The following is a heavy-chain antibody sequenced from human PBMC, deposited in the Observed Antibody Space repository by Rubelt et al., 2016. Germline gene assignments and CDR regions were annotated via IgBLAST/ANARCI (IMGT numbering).Heavy chain of an antibody. Sequence: EWVSLISWDGGSTYYADSVKGRFTISRDNSKNSLYLQMNSLRTEDTALYYCAKGQWEPPEAVDYWGQGTLVTVSS. CDR2: ISWDGGST. J-gene: IGHJ4*02. D-gene: IGHD1-26*01. CDR3: AKGQWEPPEAVDY. V-gene: IGHV3-43*01.